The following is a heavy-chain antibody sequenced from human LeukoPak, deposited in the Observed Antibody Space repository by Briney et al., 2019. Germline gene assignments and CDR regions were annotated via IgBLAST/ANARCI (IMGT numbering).Heavy chain of an antibody. Sequence: GSLRLSCAASGFTFSSYAMWVRQAPGKGLEWVSAISGGGVSTYYADSVKGRFTISRDTSKNTLYLQMNSLRAEDTAVYYCAKTRFGDYGPTNFDYWGQGTLVTASS. J-gene: IGHJ4*02. CDR1: GFTFSSYA. CDR2: ISGGGVST. V-gene: IGHV3-23*01. D-gene: IGHD4-17*01. CDR3: AKTRFGDYGPTNFDY.